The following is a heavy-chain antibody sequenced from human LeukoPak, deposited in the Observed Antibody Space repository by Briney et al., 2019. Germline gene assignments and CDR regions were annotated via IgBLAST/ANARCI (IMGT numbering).Heavy chain of an antibody. J-gene: IGHJ2*01. CDR2: ISWNSGSI. Sequence: GGSLRLSCAASGITFDDYAMHWVRQAPGKGLEWVSGISWNSGSIGYADSVKGRFTISRDNAKNSLYLQMNSLRAEDTALYYCAKDSVGYFDLWGRGTLVTVSS. CDR1: GITFDDYA. V-gene: IGHV3-9*01. CDR3: AKDSVGYFDL.